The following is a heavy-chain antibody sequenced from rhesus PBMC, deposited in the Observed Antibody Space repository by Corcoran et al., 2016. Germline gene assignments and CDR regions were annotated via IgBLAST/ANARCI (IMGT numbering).Heavy chain of an antibody. CDR3: ARDHNIWTGYYPYGLDS. CDR2: ISGSSGST. V-gene: IGHV4-65*01. Sequence: QVQLQESGPGLVKPSETLSLTCAVYGGSVSSSNWWSWIRQPPGKGLGWIGYISGSSGSTYYNPSRKSRVTISTDTSKNQFSLKLSSVTAADTAVYYCARDHNIWTGYYPYGLDSWGQGVVVTVSS. D-gene: IGHD3-3*01. J-gene: IGHJ6*01. CDR1: GGSVSSSNW.